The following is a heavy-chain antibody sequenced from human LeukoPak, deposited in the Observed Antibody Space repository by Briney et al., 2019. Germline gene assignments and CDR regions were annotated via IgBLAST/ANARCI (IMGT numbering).Heavy chain of an antibody. D-gene: IGHD1-26*01. CDR2: INHSGST. CDR3: ARGRAVGAMFDY. Sequence: PSETLSLTCAVYGGSFSGYYWSWIRQPPGKGLEWIGEINHSGSTNYNPSLKSRVTISVDTSKNQFSLKLSSVTAADTAVYYCARGRAVGAMFDYWGQGTLVTVSS. V-gene: IGHV4-34*01. J-gene: IGHJ4*02. CDR1: GGSFSGYY.